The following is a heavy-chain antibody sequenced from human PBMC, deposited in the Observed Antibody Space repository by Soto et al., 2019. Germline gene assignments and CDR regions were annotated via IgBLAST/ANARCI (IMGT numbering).Heavy chain of an antibody. V-gene: IGHV4-4*02. CDR1: GGSISTNNW. D-gene: IGHD2-2*01. Sequence: QVQLQESGPGLVNASGTLSLTCGVSGGSISTNNWWSWVRQPPGQGLEWIAEVYHSGSTNYNPSLKSRLTISVDKSKNQFSLRLTSVPAADSAVYYCARAKLCNTLSCPHSFDTWGQGTLVTVSS. J-gene: IGHJ4*02. CDR2: VYHSGST. CDR3: ARAKLCNTLSCPHSFDT.